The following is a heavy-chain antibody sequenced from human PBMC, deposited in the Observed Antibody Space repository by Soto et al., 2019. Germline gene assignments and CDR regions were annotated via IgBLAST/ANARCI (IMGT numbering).Heavy chain of an antibody. D-gene: IGHD1-1*01. CDR1: GFTFSSYG. J-gene: IGHJ6*02. CDR2: ISYDGSNK. V-gene: IGHV3-30*18. CDR3: AKPGNDGPELDV. Sequence: QVQLVESGGGVVQPGRSLRLSCAASGFTFSSYGMHWVRQAPGKGLEWVAVISYDGSNKYYADSVKGRFTISRDNSKNTLYLQMNSLRAEDTAVYYCAKPGNDGPELDVWGPGTTVTVSS.